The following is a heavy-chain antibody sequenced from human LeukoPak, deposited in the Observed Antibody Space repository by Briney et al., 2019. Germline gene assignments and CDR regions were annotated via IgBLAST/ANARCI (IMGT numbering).Heavy chain of an antibody. CDR1: GGSFSGYY. CDR2: INHSGST. CDR3: ARGIAAAGRIFQH. D-gene: IGHD6-13*01. Sequence: KPSGTLSLTCAVYGGSFSGYYWSWIRQPPGKGLEWIGEINHSGSTNYNPSLKSRVTISVDTSKNQFSLKLSSVTAADTAVYYCARGIAAAGRIFQHWGQGTLVTVSS. J-gene: IGHJ1*01. V-gene: IGHV4-34*01.